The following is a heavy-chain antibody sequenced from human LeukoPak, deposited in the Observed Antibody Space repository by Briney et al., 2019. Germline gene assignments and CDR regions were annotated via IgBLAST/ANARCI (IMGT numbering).Heavy chain of an antibody. CDR2: IKEDGNEK. CDR1: GFTFSSYQ. J-gene: IGHJ4*02. Sequence: GGSLRLSCAASGFTFSSYQMSWVRQAPGKGLERVANIKEDGNEKYYMDSGKGRFTISRDNAKNSLYLQMNSLRAEDTAVYYCARGGETKLTLWGQGTLVTVSS. D-gene: IGHD4-11*01. CDR3: ARGGETKLTL. V-gene: IGHV3-7*01.